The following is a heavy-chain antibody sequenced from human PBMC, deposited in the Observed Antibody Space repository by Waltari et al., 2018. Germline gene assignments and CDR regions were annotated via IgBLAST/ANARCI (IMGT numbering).Heavy chain of an antibody. CDR2: IWYDGSNK. Sequence: QVQLVESGGGVVQSGRSLRLSCAASGFTFSSYGMHWVRQAPGKGLEWVAVIWYDGSNKYYADSVKGRFTISRDNSKNTLYLQMNSLRAEDTAVYYCAKGSWFGELLYLGYWGQGTLVTVSS. D-gene: IGHD3-10*01. V-gene: IGHV3-30*18. CDR3: AKGSWFGELLYLGY. CDR1: GFTFSSYG. J-gene: IGHJ4*02.